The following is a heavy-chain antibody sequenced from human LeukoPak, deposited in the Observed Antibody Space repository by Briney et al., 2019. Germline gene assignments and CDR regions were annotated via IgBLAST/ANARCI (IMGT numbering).Heavy chain of an antibody. J-gene: IGHJ4*02. D-gene: IGHD5-24*01. CDR2: IIPIFGTA. Sequence: ASVKVSCRASGGTFISYAISWVRQAPGQGLEWMGGIIPIFGTANYAQKFQGRVTITADESTSTAYMELSSLRSEDTAVYYCARVKGGWRWLPFDYWGQGTLVTVSS. CDR3: ARVKGGWRWLPFDY. V-gene: IGHV1-69*13. CDR1: GGTFISYA.